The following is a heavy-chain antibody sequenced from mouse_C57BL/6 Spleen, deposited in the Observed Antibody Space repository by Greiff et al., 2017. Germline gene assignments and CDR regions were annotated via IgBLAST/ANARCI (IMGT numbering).Heavy chain of an antibody. CDR1: GFTFSDYG. CDR2: ISSGSSTI. CDR3: ARTLTTVVATRYFDV. V-gene: IGHV5-17*01. Sequence: EVQLVESGGGLVKPGGSLKLSCAASGFTFSDYGMHWVRQAPEKGLEWVAYISSGSSTIYNADTVKGRFTISRDNAKNTLFLQMTSLRSEDTAMYYCARTLTTVVATRYFDVWGTGTTVTVSA. D-gene: IGHD1-1*01. J-gene: IGHJ1*03.